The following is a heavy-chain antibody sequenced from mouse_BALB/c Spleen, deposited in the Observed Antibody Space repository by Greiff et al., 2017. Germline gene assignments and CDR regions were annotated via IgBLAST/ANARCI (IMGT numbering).Heavy chain of an antibody. CDR3: ARDGRRGYYFDY. CDR2: ISSGSSTI. D-gene: IGHD2-3*01. Sequence: EVMLVESGGGLVQPGGSRKLSCAASGFTFSSFGMHWVRQAPEKGLEWVAYISSGSSTIYYADTVKGRFTISRDNPKNTLFLQMTSLRSEDTAMYYCARDGRRGYYFDYWGQGTTLTVSS. J-gene: IGHJ2*01. CDR1: GFTFSSFG. V-gene: IGHV5-17*02.